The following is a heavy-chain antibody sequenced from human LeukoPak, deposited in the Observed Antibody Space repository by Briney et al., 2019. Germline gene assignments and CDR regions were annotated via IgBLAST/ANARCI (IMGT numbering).Heavy chain of an antibody. CDR3: ASPTAGSGKHFDN. CDR1: GGTFSSYA. D-gene: IGHD3-10*01. V-gene: IGHV1-69*13. CDR2: IIPIFGTA. Sequence: ASVKVSCKASGGTFSSYAISWVRQAPGQGLEWMGGIIPIFGTANYAQKFQGRVTITADESTSTAYMELSSLRSEDTAVYYCASPTAGSGKHFDNWGQGTLVTVSS. J-gene: IGHJ4*02.